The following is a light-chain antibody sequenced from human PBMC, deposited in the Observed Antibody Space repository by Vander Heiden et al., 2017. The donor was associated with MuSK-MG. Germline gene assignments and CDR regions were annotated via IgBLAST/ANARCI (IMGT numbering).Light chain of an antibody. J-gene: IGKJ2*01. CDR2: GAS. CDR3: QQDGSSPNT. V-gene: IGKV3-20*01. Sequence: EIVLTQSPGTLSLSPGERATLSCRASQSVTSSYVAWYQQKPGQAPRLLIHGASSRATRIPDRFSGSESGTDFTLTISRLEPEDFAVYYSQQDGSSPNTYGQGTKLEIK. CDR1: QSVTSSY.